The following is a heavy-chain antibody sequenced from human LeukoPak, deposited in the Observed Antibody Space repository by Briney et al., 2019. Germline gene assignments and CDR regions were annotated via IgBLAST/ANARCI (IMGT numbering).Heavy chain of an antibody. Sequence: GGSLRLSCAASGFTFDDYTMHWVRQAPGKGLEWVSGISWNSGSIGYADPVKGRFTISRDNAKNSLYLQMNSLRAEDTALYYCAKDLMTYYYGSGNYDFWGQGTLVTVSS. CDR2: ISWNSGSI. J-gene: IGHJ4*02. D-gene: IGHD3-10*01. V-gene: IGHV3-9*01. CDR1: GFTFDDYT. CDR3: AKDLMTYYYGSGNYDF.